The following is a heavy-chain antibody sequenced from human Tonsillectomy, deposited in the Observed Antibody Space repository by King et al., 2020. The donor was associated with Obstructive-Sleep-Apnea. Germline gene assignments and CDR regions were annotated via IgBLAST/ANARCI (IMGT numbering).Heavy chain of an antibody. CDR3: ARHSTWFDP. CDR1: GGSISSYY. CDR2: IYYSGST. V-gene: IGHV4-59*08. Sequence: QLQESGPGLVKPSETLSLTCTVSGGSISSYYWSWIRQPPGKGLEWIGYIYYSGSTNYNPSLKSRVTISVDTSKNQFSLKLSSVTAADTAVYYCARHSTWFDPWGQGTLVTVSS. J-gene: IGHJ5*02.